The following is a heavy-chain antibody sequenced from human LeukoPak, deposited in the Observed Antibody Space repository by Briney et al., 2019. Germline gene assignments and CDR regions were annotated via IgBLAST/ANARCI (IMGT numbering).Heavy chain of an antibody. CDR3: ARDRRHTSTWEHIDY. CDR2: ISAYNGNT. J-gene: IGHJ4*02. CDR1: GYTFTSHG. Sequence: GASVKVSCKASGYTFTSHGISWVRQAPGQGLEWMGWISAYNGNTNYAQKLQGRVTMITDTSTSTAYMELRSLRSDDTAVYFCARDRRHTSTWEHIDYWGQGTLVTVSS. V-gene: IGHV1-18*01. D-gene: IGHD1/OR15-1a*01.